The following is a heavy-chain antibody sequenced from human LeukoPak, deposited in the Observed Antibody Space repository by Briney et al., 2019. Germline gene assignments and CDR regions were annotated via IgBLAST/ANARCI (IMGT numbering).Heavy chain of an antibody. D-gene: IGHD2-2*01. CDR1: GGSFSGYY. Sequence: SETLSLTCAVYGGSFSGYYWSWIRQPPGKGLEWIGEINHSGSTNYNPSLKSRVTISVDTSKNQFSLKLSSVTAADTAVYYCARGRYCSSTSCYAKRENNWFDTWGQGTLVTVSS. V-gene: IGHV4-34*01. CDR2: INHSGST. J-gene: IGHJ5*02. CDR3: ARGRYCSSTSCYAKRENNWFDT.